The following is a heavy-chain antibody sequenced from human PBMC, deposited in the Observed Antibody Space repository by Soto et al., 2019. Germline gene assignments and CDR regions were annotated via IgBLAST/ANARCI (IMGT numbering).Heavy chain of an antibody. CDR3: ARGSGGYCSGGSCQTNFDY. CDR2: IIPILGIA. D-gene: IGHD2-15*01. V-gene: IGHV1-69*02. CDR1: GGTFSSYT. J-gene: IGHJ4*02. Sequence: QVQLVQSGAEVKKPGSSVKVSCKASGGTFSSYTISWVRQAPGQGLEWMGGIIPILGIANYAQKFQGRVTITADKSTSTAYMELSSLRSEDTAVYYCARGSGGYCSGGSCQTNFDYWGQGTLVTVSS.